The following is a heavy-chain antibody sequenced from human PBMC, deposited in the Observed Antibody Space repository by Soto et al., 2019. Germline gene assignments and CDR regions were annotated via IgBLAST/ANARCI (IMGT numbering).Heavy chain of an antibody. D-gene: IGHD6-19*01. CDR1: GGSISTYY. CDR3: ASETYSRGWYYWIHP. CDR2: IYYSGST. Sequence: SETLSLTCTVSGGSISTYYWSWIRQPPGKGLEWIGYIYYSGSTNYNPSLKSRVTISLDTSKNQFSLRLSSVTAADTAVYYCASETYSRGWYYWIHPSGQATLVTVSS. J-gene: IGHJ5*02. V-gene: IGHV4-59*01.